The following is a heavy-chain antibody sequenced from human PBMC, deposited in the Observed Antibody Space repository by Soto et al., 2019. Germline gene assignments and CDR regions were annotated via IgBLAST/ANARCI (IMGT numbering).Heavy chain of an antibody. CDR2: AYHTGKT. V-gene: IGHV4-59*01. D-gene: IGHD2-8*02. Sequence: QVQLQESDPGLVKPSETLSLTCTVSGASISSSYWSWIRQSPGKGLEWIAYAYHTGKTNYNPSLSGRGTVSIDTSKNQFSLKLTSVTAADTAVYYCARGFFETRTGHSNPFDIWGQGTMVTVSS. J-gene: IGHJ3*02. CDR3: ARGFFETRTGHSNPFDI. CDR1: GASISSSY.